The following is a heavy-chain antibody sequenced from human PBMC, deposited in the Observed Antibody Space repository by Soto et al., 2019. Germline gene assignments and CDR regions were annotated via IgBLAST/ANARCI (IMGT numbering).Heavy chain of an antibody. V-gene: IGHV3-23*01. J-gene: IGHJ4*02. CDR3: AKGWGDY. Sequence: EVQLLESGGGLVQPVGSLRLSCAASGFTFSSYTMSWVRQGPGKGLEWVSGISSSGGSTVYADSVKGRFTISRDNFKNTLYLQMNSLRAEDTAVYYCAKGWGDYWGQGTPVTVSS. CDR2: ISSSGGST. CDR1: GFTFSSYT. D-gene: IGHD7-27*01.